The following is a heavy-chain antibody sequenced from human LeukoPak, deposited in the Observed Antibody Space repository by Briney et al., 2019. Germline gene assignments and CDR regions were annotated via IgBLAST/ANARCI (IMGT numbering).Heavy chain of an antibody. V-gene: IGHV3-23*01. CDR1: GFTFSSYA. CDR3: AKEGHSGYDGTFDL. J-gene: IGHJ4*02. D-gene: IGHD5-12*01. Sequence: GGTLRLSCAVSGFTFSSYAMNWVRQAPGKGLEWVSGISNSGGSTYYADSVKGRFTISRDNSKNTSYLQMNSLRADDTAVFYCAKEGHSGYDGTFDLWGQGTLVTVSS. CDR2: ISNSGGST.